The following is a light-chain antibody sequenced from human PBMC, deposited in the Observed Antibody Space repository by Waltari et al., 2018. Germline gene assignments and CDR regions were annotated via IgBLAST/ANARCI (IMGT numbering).Light chain of an antibody. Sequence: SPSSLSASVGDKVTITCRASQTITKYLNWYQQKPGTAPKLLIYTTSSLHTGVPSRFSGSGFGTDFALTITDLQPEDFATYYCQQSFNHPRSFGGGTRVDLK. J-gene: IGKJ4*01. CDR2: TTS. CDR1: QTITKY. CDR3: QQSFNHPRS. V-gene: IGKV1-39*01.